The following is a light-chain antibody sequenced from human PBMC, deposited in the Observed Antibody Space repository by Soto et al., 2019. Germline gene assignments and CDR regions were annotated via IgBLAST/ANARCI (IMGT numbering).Light chain of an antibody. CDR1: QSITSE. CDR3: QQGHNWPLT. J-gene: IGKJ2*01. V-gene: IGKV3-15*01. CDR2: GAS. Sequence: EIVRTQSPATLSVSPGETATLSCRASQSITSELAWYQQKPGQPPRLLIYGASTRATGVPARFTGSGSGSEFTLTISGLQSEDFAVYYCQQGHNWPLTFGQGTRLEI.